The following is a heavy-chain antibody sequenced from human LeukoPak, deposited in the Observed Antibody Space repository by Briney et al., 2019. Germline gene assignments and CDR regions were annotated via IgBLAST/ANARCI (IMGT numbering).Heavy chain of an antibody. CDR3: TRQEGGGFDI. Sequence: SQTLSLTSAFSGDSVSSNSATWNWIRQSPSRALERMGRTYYKSKSYNEYAVSVKSRMSIKPDTSKYQFSLYLNSVTREDPAVYYCTRQEGGGFDIWGQGTMVTV. J-gene: IGHJ3*02. D-gene: IGHD2-15*01. V-gene: IGHV6-1*01. CDR2: TYYKSKSYN. CDR1: GDSVSSNSAT.